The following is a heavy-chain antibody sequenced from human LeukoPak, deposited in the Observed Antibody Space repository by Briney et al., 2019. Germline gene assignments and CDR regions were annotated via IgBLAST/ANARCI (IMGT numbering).Heavy chain of an antibody. CDR1: GFTFSSYS. D-gene: IGHD3-22*01. CDR2: ISSSSSYI. Sequence: PGGSLRLSCAASGFTFSSYSMNWVRQAPGKGLEWVPSISSSSSYIYYADSVKGRFTISRDNAKNSLYLQMNSLRAEDTAVYYCARDHYYDSSGYYYVSYYMDVWGKGTTVTVSS. J-gene: IGHJ6*03. CDR3: ARDHYYDSSGYYYVSYYMDV. V-gene: IGHV3-21*01.